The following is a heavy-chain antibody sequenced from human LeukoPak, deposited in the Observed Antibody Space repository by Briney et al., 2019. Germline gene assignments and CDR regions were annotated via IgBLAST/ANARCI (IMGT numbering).Heavy chain of an antibody. Sequence: ASVKVSCKASGGTFSSYAISWVRQAPGQGLEWMGRITPILGIANYAQKFQGRVTITADKSTSTAYMELSSLRSEDTAVYYCARARRCSGGSCYSAGYDLDYWGQGTLVTVSS. V-gene: IGHV1-69*04. D-gene: IGHD2-15*01. CDR3: ARARRCSGGSCYSAGYDLDY. CDR2: ITPILGIA. CDR1: GGTFSSYA. J-gene: IGHJ4*02.